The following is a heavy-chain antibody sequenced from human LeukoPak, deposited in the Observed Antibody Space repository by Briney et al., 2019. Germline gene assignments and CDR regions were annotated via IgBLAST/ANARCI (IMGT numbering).Heavy chain of an antibody. V-gene: IGHV3-9*01. D-gene: IGHD6-13*01. Sequence: DSVKGRFTISRDNAKNSLYLQMNSLRAEDTALYYCAKDQGALDPPIAAAGQGAFDIWGQGTMVTVSS. J-gene: IGHJ3*02. CDR3: AKDQGALDPPIAAAGQGAFDI.